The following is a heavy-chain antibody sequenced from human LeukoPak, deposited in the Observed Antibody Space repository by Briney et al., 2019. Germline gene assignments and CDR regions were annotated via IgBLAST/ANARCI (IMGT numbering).Heavy chain of an antibody. V-gene: IGHV1-3*01. CDR3: ARRGVTTRDSYYYSLHV. Sequence: ASVKVSCKASGYTFTNYAVHWVRQAPGQRPEWMGRINPGDGDTKYSQNSQDRVTFGRDTSANTAFMELSSLRSEDTAVYYCARRGVTTRDSYYYSLHVWGQGTTVTVSS. D-gene: IGHD2-21*02. CDR2: INPGDGDT. J-gene: IGHJ6*02. CDR1: GYTFTNYA.